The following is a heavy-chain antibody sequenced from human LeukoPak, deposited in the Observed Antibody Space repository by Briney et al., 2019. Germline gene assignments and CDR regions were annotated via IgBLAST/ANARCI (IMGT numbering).Heavy chain of an antibody. D-gene: IGHD3-10*01. V-gene: IGHV1-18*01. CDR1: GYTFTSYG. CDR2: ISAYNGNT. Sequence: ASVKVSCKASGYTFTSYGISWVRQAPGQGLEWMGWISAYNGNTNYAQKLQGRVTMTTDTSTSTAHMELRSLRSDDTAVYYCARDPLSNLLWFGELLSNYYYYGMDVWGQGTTVTVSS. J-gene: IGHJ6*02. CDR3: ARDPLSNLLWFGELLSNYYYYGMDV.